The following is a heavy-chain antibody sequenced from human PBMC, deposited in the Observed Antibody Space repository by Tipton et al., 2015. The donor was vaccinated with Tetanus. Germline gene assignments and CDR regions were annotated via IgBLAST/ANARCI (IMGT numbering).Heavy chain of an antibody. J-gene: IGHJ4*02. V-gene: IGHV4-34*01. Sequence: LRLSCAVSGESFSGHYWSWIRQAPGKGLEWVGEISASGGTNYNPSLESRITMSVDTTKKRISLRLASLMAADTAVYFCARSIAAAAVRPYDVWGQGTLVTVTS. D-gene: IGHD6-13*01. CDR3: ARSIAAAAVRPYDV. CDR2: ISASGGT. CDR1: GESFSGHY.